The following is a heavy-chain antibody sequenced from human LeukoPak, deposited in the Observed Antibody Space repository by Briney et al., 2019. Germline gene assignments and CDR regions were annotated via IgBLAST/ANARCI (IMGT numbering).Heavy chain of an antibody. CDR1: GFTFSTYS. J-gene: IGHJ4*02. CDR3: ARLYCSGDCYAFDY. Sequence: PGGSLRLSCAASGFTFSTYSMNWVRQAPGKGLEWVSSISNNGNCIYYADSVKGRFTISRDNAKNSLYLQMNSLRVEDTAVYYCARLYCSGDCYAFDYWGQGTLVTVSS. CDR2: ISNNGNCI. V-gene: IGHV3-21*01. D-gene: IGHD2-21*02.